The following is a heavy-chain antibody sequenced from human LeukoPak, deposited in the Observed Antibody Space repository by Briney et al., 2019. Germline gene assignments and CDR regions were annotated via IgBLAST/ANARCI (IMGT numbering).Heavy chain of an antibody. CDR1: GFTFSSHD. D-gene: IGHD6-19*01. CDR2: ITSSSSYI. CDR3: ASRSGYSSGWAFDY. J-gene: IGHJ4*02. V-gene: IGHV3-21*01. Sequence: GGSLRLSCAASGFTFSSHDMNWVRQAPGKGLEWVSSITSSSSYIYYADSVKGRFTISRDSANNSLYLQMNSLRAEDTAVYFCASRSGYSSGWAFDYWGQGTLVTVSS.